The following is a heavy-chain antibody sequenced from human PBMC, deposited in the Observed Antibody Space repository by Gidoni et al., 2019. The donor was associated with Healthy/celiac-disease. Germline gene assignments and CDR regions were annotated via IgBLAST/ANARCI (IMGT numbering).Heavy chain of an antibody. J-gene: IGHJ3*02. V-gene: IGHV3-9*01. Sequence: EVQLVESGGGLVQPGRSLRLSCAASGFTFADYAMHWVRQAPGKGLEWVSGISWNSGSIGYADSVKGRFTISRDNAKNSLYLQMNSLRAEDTALYYCAKDRNSGYDLGDAFDIWGQGTMVTVSS. CDR2: ISWNSGSI. CDR1: GFTFADYA. D-gene: IGHD5-12*01. CDR3: AKDRNSGYDLGDAFDI.